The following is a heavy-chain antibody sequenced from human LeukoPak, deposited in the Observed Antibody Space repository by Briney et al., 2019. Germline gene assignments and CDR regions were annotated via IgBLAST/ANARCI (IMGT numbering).Heavy chain of an antibody. CDR3: ARHDSSGPYNAFDI. J-gene: IGHJ3*02. Sequence: SETLSLTCSVSGGSVSSTSYYWSWIRQPAGKGLEWIGRIYTSGSTNYNPSFKSRVTISVDTSKNQFSLRLSSVTAADTAVYYCARHDSSGPYNAFDIWGQGTMVIVSS. D-gene: IGHD3-22*01. CDR2: IYTSGST. V-gene: IGHV4-61*02. CDR1: GGSVSSTSYY.